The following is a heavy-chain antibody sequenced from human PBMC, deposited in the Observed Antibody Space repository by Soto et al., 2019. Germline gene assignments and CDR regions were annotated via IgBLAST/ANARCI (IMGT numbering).Heavy chain of an antibody. J-gene: IGHJ6*02. V-gene: IGHV4-38-2*02. Sequence: SETLSLTCAASGYSISSGYYWGWIRQPPGKGLEWIGSIYHSGSTYYNPSLKSRVTISVDTSKNQFSLKLSSVTAADTAVYYCARDSGGETAVDYSYYYYCGMDVWGQGTTVTVSS. CDR2: IYHSGST. CDR3: ARDSGGETAVDYSYYYYCGMDV. D-gene: IGHD3-10*01. CDR1: GYSISSGYY.